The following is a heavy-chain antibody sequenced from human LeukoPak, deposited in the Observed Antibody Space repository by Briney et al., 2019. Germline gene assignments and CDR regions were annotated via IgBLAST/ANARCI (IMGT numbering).Heavy chain of an antibody. CDR1: GGSISSYY. J-gene: IGHJ3*02. V-gene: IGHV4-4*07. D-gene: IGHD2-15*01. CDR2: IYTSGST. CDR3: ARTSPRHGGFDI. Sequence: PSETLSLTCIVFGGSISSYYWSWIRQPPGKGLEWIGRIYTSGSTNYNPSLKGRVTMSVDTSKNQFSLKLTSVTAADTAVYYCARTSPRHGGFDIWGQGTMVTVSS.